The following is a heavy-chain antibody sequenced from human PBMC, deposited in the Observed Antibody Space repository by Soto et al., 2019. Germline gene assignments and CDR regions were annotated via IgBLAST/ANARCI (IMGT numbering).Heavy chain of an antibody. J-gene: IGHJ5*02. CDR1: GFTFSSYA. D-gene: IGHD3-9*01. CDR3: AKDGVLRYFDRLISWFDP. V-gene: IGHV3-23*01. Sequence: PGGSLRLSCAASGFTFSSYAMSWVRQAPGKGLEWVSAISGSGGSTYYADSVKGRFTISRDNSKNTLYLQMNSLRAEDTAVYYCAKDGVLRYFDRLISWFDPWGQGTLVTVSS. CDR2: ISGSGGST.